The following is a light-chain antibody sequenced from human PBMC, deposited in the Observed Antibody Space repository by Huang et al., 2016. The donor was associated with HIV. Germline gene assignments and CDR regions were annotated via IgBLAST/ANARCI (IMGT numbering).Light chain of an antibody. V-gene: IGKV2-28*01. Sequence: DIVMTQSPLSLPVTPGEPASISCRSSESLLHTDTYNYLDWFLPKPGQAPRLLIYLGSNRASGVPDRFSGSGSGTYFTLNITRVEAEDVGVYYCMQSLQTPLTFGGGTKVEIK. CDR1: ESLLHTDTYNY. J-gene: IGKJ4*01. CDR2: LGS. CDR3: MQSLQTPLT.